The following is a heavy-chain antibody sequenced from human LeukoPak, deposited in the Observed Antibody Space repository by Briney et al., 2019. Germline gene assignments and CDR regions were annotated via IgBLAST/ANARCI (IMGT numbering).Heavy chain of an antibody. D-gene: IGHD2/OR15-2a*01. Sequence: PGGSLRLSCAASGFTFSSHTMTWVRQAPGKGLEWVSSISSSSAHIYYADSVEGRFTISRDNSKNTLYLQMNSLGAEDTAVYYCAKGGNIRVLDYYYYMDVWGKGTTVTVSS. J-gene: IGHJ6*03. V-gene: IGHV3-21*04. CDR1: GFTFSSHT. CDR2: ISSSSAHI. CDR3: AKGGNIRVLDYYYYMDV.